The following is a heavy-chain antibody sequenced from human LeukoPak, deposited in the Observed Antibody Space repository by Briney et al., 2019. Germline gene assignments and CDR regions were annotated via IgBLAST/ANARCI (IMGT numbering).Heavy chain of an antibody. CDR3: ARTMWPYDAFDI. V-gene: IGHV3-11*04. CDR1: GFTFSDYY. Sequence: GGSLRLSCGASGFTFSDYYMSWIRQAPGKGLEWISYISGSDNSMYYVDSVKGRFTISRDNAKNSLYLQMNSLRAEDTAVYYCARTMWPYDAFDIWGQGTTVTVS. J-gene: IGHJ3*02. D-gene: IGHD2-21*01. CDR2: ISGSDNSM.